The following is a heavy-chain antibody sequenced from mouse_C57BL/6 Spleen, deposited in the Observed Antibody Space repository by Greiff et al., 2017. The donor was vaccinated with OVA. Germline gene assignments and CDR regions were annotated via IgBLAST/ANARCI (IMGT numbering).Heavy chain of an antibody. D-gene: IGHD1-1*01. Sequence: QVQLQQPGAELVKPGASVKLSCKASGYTFTSYWMQWVKQRPGQGLEWIGEIDPSASYTKYNQKFKGKATLTVDTSSSTAYMQLSSLTSEDSAVYYCARGDYYYGSSYVRFAYWGQGTLVTVSA. J-gene: IGHJ3*01. CDR1: GYTFTSYW. CDR2: IDPSASYT. CDR3: ARGDYYYGSSYVRFAY. V-gene: IGHV1-50*01.